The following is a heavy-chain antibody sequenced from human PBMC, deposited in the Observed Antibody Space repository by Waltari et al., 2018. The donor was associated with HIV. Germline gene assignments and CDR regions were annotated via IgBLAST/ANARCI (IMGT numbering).Heavy chain of an antibody. CDR3: ARGRGITTYHLASNPSEYFDY. CDR2: IYYSGST. Sequence: QLQLQASGPGLVKPSETLSLTCTVSGGSISSSSYYWGWIRQPPGKGLEWIGSIYYSGSTYYNPSLKSRVTISVDTSKNQFSLKLSSVTAADTAVYYCARGRGITTYHLASNPSEYFDYWGQGTLVTVSS. CDR1: GGSISSSSYY. D-gene: IGHD3-10*01. J-gene: IGHJ4*02. V-gene: IGHV4-39*07.